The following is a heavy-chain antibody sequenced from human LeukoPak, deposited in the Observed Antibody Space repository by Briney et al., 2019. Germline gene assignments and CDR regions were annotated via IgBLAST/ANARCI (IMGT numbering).Heavy chain of an antibody. J-gene: IGHJ4*02. CDR1: GYTFTCYG. Sequence: ASVKVSCKASGYTFTCYGINWVRQAPGQGLEWMGWISAYNGHTNYAQKLQGRVTMTTDTSTSTAHMELRSLRSDDTAVYFCARDSSGFPRDASDYWGQGTLVTVSS. V-gene: IGHV1-18*01. CDR3: ARDSSGFPRDASDY. D-gene: IGHD3-22*01. CDR2: ISAYNGHT.